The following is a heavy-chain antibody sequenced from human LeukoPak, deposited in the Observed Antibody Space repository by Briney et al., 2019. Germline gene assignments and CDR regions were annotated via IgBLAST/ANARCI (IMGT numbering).Heavy chain of an antibody. Sequence: PGGSLRLSCAASGFTFGNYVMSWVRQALGKGLEWVSAISGSGGSTYFADSVKGRFTISRDNSKNTLYLQMNSLRAEDTAVYYCARDGPYYDLDVWGQGTTVTVSS. V-gene: IGHV3-23*01. D-gene: IGHD3-3*01. CDR2: ISGSGGST. J-gene: IGHJ6*02. CDR3: ARDGPYYDLDV. CDR1: GFTFGNYV.